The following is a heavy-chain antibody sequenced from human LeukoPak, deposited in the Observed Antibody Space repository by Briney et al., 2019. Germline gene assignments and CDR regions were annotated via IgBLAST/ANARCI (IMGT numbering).Heavy chain of an antibody. CDR3: ARLAVPTLNDY. CDR2: IYYSGST. Sequence: SETLSLTCTVSGGSISSSSYYWGWIRQPPGKGLEWIGSIYYSGSTYYNPSLKSRVTISVDTSKNQFSLKLSSVTAADTAVYYCARLAVPTLNDYWGQGTLVTVSS. V-gene: IGHV4-39*07. D-gene: IGHD2-2*01. J-gene: IGHJ4*02. CDR1: GGSISSSSYY.